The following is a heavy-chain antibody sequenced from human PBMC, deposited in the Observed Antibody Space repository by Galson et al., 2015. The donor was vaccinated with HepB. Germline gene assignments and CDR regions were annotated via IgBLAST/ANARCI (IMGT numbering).Heavy chain of an antibody. CDR1: GFTVSSNY. J-gene: IGHJ5*02. D-gene: IGHD3-22*01. Sequence: SLRLSCAASGFTVSSNYMSWVRQAPGKGLEWVSVIYSGGSTYYADSVKGRFTISRDNSKNTLYLQMNSLRAEDTAVYYCARVSYYYDSSGSPGWFDPWGQGTLVTVSS. CDR2: IYSGGST. V-gene: IGHV3-53*01. CDR3: ARVSYYYDSSGSPGWFDP.